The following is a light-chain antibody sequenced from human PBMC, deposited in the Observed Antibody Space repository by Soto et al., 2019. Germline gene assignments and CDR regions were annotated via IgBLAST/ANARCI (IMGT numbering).Light chain of an antibody. V-gene: IGKV1-39*01. Sequence: DIQMTQSPSSLSASVGDRVTITCRASQSISSYLNWYRQKPGKAPKLLIYAASSLQSGVPSRFSGSGSGTDFTLTISCLQSEDFATYYCQQYYSYPWTFGQGTKVDI. CDR3: QQYYSYPWT. J-gene: IGKJ1*01. CDR1: QSISSY. CDR2: AAS.